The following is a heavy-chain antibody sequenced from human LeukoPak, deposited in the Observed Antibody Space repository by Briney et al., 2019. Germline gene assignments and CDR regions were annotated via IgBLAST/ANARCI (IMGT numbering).Heavy chain of an antibody. CDR2: ISSGSGYM. V-gene: IGHV3-21*01. J-gene: IGHJ4*02. D-gene: IGHD4/OR15-4a*01. CDR3: ARAFVDGDNLPGDY. Sequence: KPGGSLRLSCAASGITFSTYSMNWVRQAPGEGLEWVASISSGSGYMYYADSVKGRFTISRDNAKNSLYLQMNSLRAEDTAVYYCARAFVDGDNLPGDYWGQGTLVTVSS. CDR1: GITFSTYS.